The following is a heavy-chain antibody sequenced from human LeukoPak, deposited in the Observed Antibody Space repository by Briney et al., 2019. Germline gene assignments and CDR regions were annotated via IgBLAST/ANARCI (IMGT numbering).Heavy chain of an antibody. CDR2: IIPIFGTA. Sequence: SVKVSCKASGGTFSSYAISWVRQAPGQGLEWMGGIIPIFGTANYAQKFQGRVTITTDESTSTAYMELSSLRSEDTAVYYCASDFWSGYKTLRYWGQGTLVTVSS. CDR3: ASDFWSGYKTLRY. V-gene: IGHV1-69*05. CDR1: GGTFSSYA. D-gene: IGHD3-3*01. J-gene: IGHJ4*02.